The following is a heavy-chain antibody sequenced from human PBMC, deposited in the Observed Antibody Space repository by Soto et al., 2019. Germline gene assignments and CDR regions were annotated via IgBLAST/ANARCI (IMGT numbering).Heavy chain of an antibody. J-gene: IGHJ4*02. CDR2: IYYTGTT. CDR1: GGSISSSTYH. V-gene: IGHV4-39*02. CDR3: SRERETASEH. D-gene: IGHD1-1*01. Sequence: SETLSLTCTVSGGSISSSTYHWAWIRQPPGKGLEWIASIYYTGTTYYSPSLKSRVTISVDTSKNHFSLKLSSVTAADTAVYYCSRERETASEHWGQGTLVTVSS.